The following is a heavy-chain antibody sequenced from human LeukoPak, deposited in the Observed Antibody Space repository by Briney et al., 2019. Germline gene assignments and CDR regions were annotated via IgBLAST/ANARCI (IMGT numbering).Heavy chain of an antibody. CDR3: ASTTGTEAFDI. J-gene: IGHJ3*02. CDR2: ISSSSSYI. CDR1: GFTFSSYS. V-gene: IGHV3-21*01. D-gene: IGHD1-1*01. Sequence: GGSLRLSCAASGFTFSSYSMNWVRQAPGKGLAWVSSISSSSSYIYYADSVKGRFTISRDNAKNSLYLQMNSLRAEDTAVYYCASTTGTEAFDIWGQGTMVTVSS.